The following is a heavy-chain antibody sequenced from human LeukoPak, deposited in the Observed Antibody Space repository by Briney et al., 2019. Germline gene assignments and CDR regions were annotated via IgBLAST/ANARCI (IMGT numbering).Heavy chain of an antibody. J-gene: IGHJ5*02. CDR1: GGSFSGYY. CDR3: ARDGPYSSSATHPP. V-gene: IGHV3-7*03. D-gene: IGHD6-6*01. Sequence: PSEILSLTCAVYGGSFSGYYWSWIRQPPGKGLEWVANIKQDGSEKYYLGSVKGRFTISRDNAKSSLYLQMDSLRAEDTAVYYCARDGPYSSSATHPPWGQGTLVTVSS. CDR2: IKQDGSEK.